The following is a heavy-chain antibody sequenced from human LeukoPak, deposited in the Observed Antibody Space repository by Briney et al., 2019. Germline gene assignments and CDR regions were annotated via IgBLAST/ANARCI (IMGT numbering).Heavy chain of an antibody. CDR3: AREQLGYSSSPDHYYYYYMDV. V-gene: IGHV3-53*01. CDR1: GFTVSSNS. CDR2: IYSGGNT. D-gene: IGHD6-13*01. J-gene: IGHJ6*03. Sequence: PGGSLRLSCTVSGFTVSSNSMSWVRQAPGKGLEWVSFIYSGGNTHYSDSVKGRFTISRDNSKNTLYLQMNSLRAEDTAVYYCAREQLGYSSSPDHYYYYYMDVWGKGTTVTVSS.